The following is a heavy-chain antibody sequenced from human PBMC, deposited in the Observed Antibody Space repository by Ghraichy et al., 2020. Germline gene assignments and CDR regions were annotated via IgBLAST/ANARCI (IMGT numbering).Heavy chain of an antibody. J-gene: IGHJ4*02. Sequence: SETLSLTCTVSGGSISSGSYYWGWIRQPPGKGLEWIGSIFYSGSTYYNPSLKSRVTISVDTSKNQFSLNLSSLTAADTAVYYCARRSTAMVKYFDYWGQGTLVTVSS. CDR3: ARRSTAMVKYFDY. D-gene: IGHD5-18*01. CDR2: IFYSGST. V-gene: IGHV4-39*01. CDR1: GGSISSGSYY.